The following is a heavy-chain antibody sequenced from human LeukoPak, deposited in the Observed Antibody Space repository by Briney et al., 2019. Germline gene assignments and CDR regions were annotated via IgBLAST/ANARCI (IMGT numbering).Heavy chain of an antibody. CDR1: GGSFSGYY. V-gene: IGHV4-34*01. D-gene: IGHD1-14*01. J-gene: IGHJ4*02. CDR2: INHSGST. CDR3: ARGGMRKEVNY. Sequence: PSETLSLTCAVYGGSFSGYYWSWIRQPPGKGLEWIGEINHSGSTNYNPSLKSRVTISVDASKNQFSLKLSSVTAADTAVYYCARGGMRKEVNYWGQGTLVTVSS.